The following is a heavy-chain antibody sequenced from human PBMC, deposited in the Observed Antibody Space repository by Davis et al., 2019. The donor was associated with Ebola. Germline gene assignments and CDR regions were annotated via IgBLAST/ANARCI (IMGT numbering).Heavy chain of an antibody. Sequence: SVKVSCKASGGSFSSYVISWVRQAPGQGLEWMGRIIPLLGITNYAQKFQGRVTITADKSTSTAYMELSSLRSEDTAVYYCARVGALEKKWFDPWGQGTLVTVSS. CDR2: IIPLLGIT. V-gene: IGHV1-69*04. CDR1: GGSFSSYV. CDR3: ARVGALEKKWFDP. J-gene: IGHJ5*02. D-gene: IGHD1-26*01.